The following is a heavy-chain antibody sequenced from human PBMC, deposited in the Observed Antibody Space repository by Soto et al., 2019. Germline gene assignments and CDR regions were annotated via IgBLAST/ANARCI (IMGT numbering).Heavy chain of an antibody. D-gene: IGHD3-22*01. CDR1: GGTFSSYA. Sequence: VASVKVSCKASGGTFSSYAISWVRQAPGQGLEWMGGIIPIFGTANYAQKFQGRVTITADESTSTAYMELSSLRSEDTAVYYCARVGYYDSSGYYGYYFDYWGQGTLVTVSS. CDR3: ARVGYYDSSGYYGYYFDY. V-gene: IGHV1-69*13. CDR2: IIPIFGTA. J-gene: IGHJ4*02.